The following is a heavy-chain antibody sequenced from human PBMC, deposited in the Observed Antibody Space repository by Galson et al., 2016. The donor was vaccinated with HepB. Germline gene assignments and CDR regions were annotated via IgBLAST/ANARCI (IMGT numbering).Heavy chain of an antibody. CDR1: GGSISYYC. V-gene: IGHV4-59*13. J-gene: IGHJ4*02. CDR2: ICASGDT. Sequence: ETLSLTCTVSGGSISYYCWAWIRQPLGKGLEWIGYICASGDTNYSPSLLSRVTISLDTSKSRFSLNLSSVTAADTAVYYCARRDYSSSTFDSWGQGSLVTVSS. D-gene: IGHD6-6*01. CDR3: ARRDYSSSTFDS.